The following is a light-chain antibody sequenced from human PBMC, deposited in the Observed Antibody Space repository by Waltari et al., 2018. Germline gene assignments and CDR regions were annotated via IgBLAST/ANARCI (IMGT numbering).Light chain of an antibody. CDR2: DVY. CDR3: SSYTSSGVV. J-gene: IGLJ2*01. V-gene: IGLV2-14*01. Sequence: QSALTQPPSVSGSPGQATIISCTGTGSAVGGYDSVSWYQQYPGKAPRLIIYDVYNRPSGVSNRFSGSKSDNTASLTISGLQAEDESVYYCSSYTSSGVVFGGGTKLTVL. CDR1: GSAVGGYDS.